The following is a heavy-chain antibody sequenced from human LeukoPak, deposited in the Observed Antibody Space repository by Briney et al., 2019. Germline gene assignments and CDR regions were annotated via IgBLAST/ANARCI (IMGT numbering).Heavy chain of an antibody. CDR2: ISGYTGNT. D-gene: IGHD6-6*01. CDR1: GYTFISFG. Sequence: ASVKVSCKASGYTFISFGFSWVRQAPAQGPEWMGWISGYTGNTNYAQRFQGRVTMTTDTSTSTAYMELRTLRSDDTAVYYCVRDLNSAARSFFDYWGPGTPVTVSS. J-gene: IGHJ4*02. CDR3: VRDLNSAARSFFDY. V-gene: IGHV1-18*01.